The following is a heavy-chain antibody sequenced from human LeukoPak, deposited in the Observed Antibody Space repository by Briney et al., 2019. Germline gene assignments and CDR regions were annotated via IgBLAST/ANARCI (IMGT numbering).Heavy chain of an antibody. CDR1: GGSISSYY. V-gene: IGHV4-34*01. CDR3: AGHLRWWDY. Sequence: PSETLSLTCTVSGGSISSYYWNWIRQPPGKGLEWIGEINHSGSTNYNPSLKSRVTISVDTSKNQFSLKLSSVTAADTAVYYCAGHLRWWDYWGQGTLVTVSS. D-gene: IGHD4-23*01. J-gene: IGHJ4*02. CDR2: INHSGST.